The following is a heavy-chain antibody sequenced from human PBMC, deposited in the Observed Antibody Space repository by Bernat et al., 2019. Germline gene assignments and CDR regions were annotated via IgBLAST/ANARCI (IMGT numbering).Heavy chain of an antibody. CDR1: GFTFSNYW. CDR2: ITEDGSVK. D-gene: IGHD2-21*02. CDR3: VPGYCGSDCYSVAS. Sequence: EVQLVESGGGLVQPGGSLRLSCAASGFTFSNYWMNWVRQAPGKGLEWVANITEDGSVKQYVDSVKGRFSISRDNAKNSLYLQMNSLTAEDTAVYYCVPGYCGSDCYSVASWGQGTLVIVSS. V-gene: IGHV3-7*01. J-gene: IGHJ5*01.